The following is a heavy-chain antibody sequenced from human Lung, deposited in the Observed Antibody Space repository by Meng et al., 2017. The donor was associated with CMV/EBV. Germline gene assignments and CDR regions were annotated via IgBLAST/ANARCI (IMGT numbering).Heavy chain of an antibody. CDR2: IIPIFGTA. D-gene: IGHD3-3*01. J-gene: IGHJ6*02. Sequence: SVXVSCKASGGTFSSYAISWVRQAPGQGLEWMGGIIPIFGTANYAQKFQGRVTITTDESTSTAYMELSSLRSEDTAVYYCATLPEGAIFGDYGMDVWGQGTTVTVSS. V-gene: IGHV1-69*05. CDR1: GGTFSSYA. CDR3: ATLPEGAIFGDYGMDV.